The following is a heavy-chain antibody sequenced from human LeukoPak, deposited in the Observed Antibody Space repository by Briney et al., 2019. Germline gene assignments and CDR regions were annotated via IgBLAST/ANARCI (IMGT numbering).Heavy chain of an antibody. CDR2: ISGSGGST. J-gene: IGHJ4*02. CDR1: GFTFSSYA. V-gene: IGHV3-23*01. D-gene: IGHD3-16*02. Sequence: PGGSLRLSCAASGFTFSSYAMSWVRQAPGKGLEWVSAISGSGGSTYYADSVKGRFTISRDNAKNSLYLQMNSLRAEDTAVYYCARHGKFGGVIDFDYWGQGPLVTVSS. CDR3: ARHGKFGGVIDFDY.